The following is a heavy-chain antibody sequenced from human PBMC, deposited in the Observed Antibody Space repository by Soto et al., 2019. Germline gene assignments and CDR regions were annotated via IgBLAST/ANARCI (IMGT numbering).Heavy chain of an antibody. V-gene: IGHV1-46*03. CDR3: ARDLKGSGSYSVYYYYYGMDV. Sequence: ASVKVSCKASGYTVTGYDIHWVRQAPGQGLEWMGIINPSGGSTSYAQKFQGRVTMTRDTSTSTVYMELSSLRSEDTAVYYCARDLKGSGSYSVYYYYYGMDVWGQGTTVTVSS. CDR1: GYTVTGYD. J-gene: IGHJ6*02. D-gene: IGHD3-10*01. CDR2: INPSGGST.